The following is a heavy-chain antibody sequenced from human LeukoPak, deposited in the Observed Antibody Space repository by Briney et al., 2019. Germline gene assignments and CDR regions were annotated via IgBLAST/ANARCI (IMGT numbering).Heavy chain of an antibody. J-gene: IGHJ4*02. D-gene: IGHD2-2*03. Sequence: AGGSLRLSCAASGFTFSPYAMHWVRQAPGKGLEWVALISNDGSNKYYADSVKGRFTIPRDNSKNTLDLQMNSLRAEDTAVYYCAKDGYCSSTSCYPDHFDSWGQGTLVTVSS. CDR2: ISNDGSNK. CDR3: AKDGYCSSTSCYPDHFDS. CDR1: GFTFSPYA. V-gene: IGHV3-30*18.